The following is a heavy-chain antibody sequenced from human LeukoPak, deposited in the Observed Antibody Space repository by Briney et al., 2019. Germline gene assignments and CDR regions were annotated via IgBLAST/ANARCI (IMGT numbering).Heavy chain of an antibody. CDR2: INPDGITT. Sequence: GGSLRLSCAASGFAFSTYWMHSVRQAPGKGLEWVSRINPDGITTTYADSVKGRFTSSRDNAKNTLFLQMNSLRAEDTAVYYCARDYYYGMDVWGQGTTITVSS. CDR1: GFAFSTYW. J-gene: IGHJ6*02. V-gene: IGHV3-74*01. CDR3: ARDYYYGMDV.